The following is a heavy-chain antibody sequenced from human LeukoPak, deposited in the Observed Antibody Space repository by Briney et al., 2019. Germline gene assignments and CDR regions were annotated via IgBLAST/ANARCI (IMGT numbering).Heavy chain of an antibody. V-gene: IGHV3-72*01. Sequence: GGSLRLSCATSGFTLSDHYIDWVRQAPGKGLEWVGRIRNKANSYATEYAASVKGRFTISRDDSQNSLYLQMNSLRAEDTAVYYCARILGADEGADYWGQGTLVTVSS. D-gene: IGHD1-26*01. CDR1: GFTLSDHY. J-gene: IGHJ4*02. CDR3: ARILGADEGADY. CDR2: IRNKANSYAT.